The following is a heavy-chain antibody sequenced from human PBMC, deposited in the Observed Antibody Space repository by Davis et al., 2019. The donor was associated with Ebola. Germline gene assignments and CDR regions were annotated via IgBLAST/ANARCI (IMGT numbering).Heavy chain of an antibody. CDR1: GFTFSNYW. V-gene: IGHV3-7*01. CDR3: TRHINWAFDY. Sequence: PGGSLRLSCAASGFTFSNYWMTWVRQAPGKGLEWVANIKQDGSAKPYVGSVKGRFTISRDNTKNSLYLQMDSLRAEDTAVYYCTRHINWAFDYWGQGTLVTVSS. D-gene: IGHD1-1*01. CDR2: IKQDGSAK. J-gene: IGHJ4*02.